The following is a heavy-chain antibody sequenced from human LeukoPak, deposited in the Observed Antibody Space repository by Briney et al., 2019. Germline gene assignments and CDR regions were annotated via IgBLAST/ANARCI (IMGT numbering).Heavy chain of an antibody. D-gene: IGHD3-10*01. CDR3: ARDLRPLWFGELEVDY. CDR1: GYTFTSYA. V-gene: IGHV1-2*02. CDR2: INPNSGGT. J-gene: IGHJ4*02. Sequence: GASVKVSCKASGYTFTSYAINWVRQAPGQGLEWMGWINPNSGGTNYAQKFQGRVTMTRDTSISTAYMELSRLRSDDTAVYYCARDLRPLWFGELEVDYWGQGTLVTVSS.